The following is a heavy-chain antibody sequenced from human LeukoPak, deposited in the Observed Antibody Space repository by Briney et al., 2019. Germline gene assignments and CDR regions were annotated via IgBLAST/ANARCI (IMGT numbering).Heavy chain of an antibody. Sequence: SGTLSLTCTVSGDSISSGSYYWGWIRQPPGKGLEWIGNIYYSGSSYYNPSLKSRVTISVDTSKNQFSLKVSSVTAADTAVYYCARRRDGYNYDCWGQGTLVTVSS. CDR2: IYYSGSS. D-gene: IGHD5-24*01. V-gene: IGHV4-39*01. J-gene: IGHJ4*02. CDR1: GDSISSGSYY. CDR3: ARRRDGYNYDC.